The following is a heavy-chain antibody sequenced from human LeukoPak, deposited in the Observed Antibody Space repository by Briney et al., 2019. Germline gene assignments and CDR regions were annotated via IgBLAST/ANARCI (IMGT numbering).Heavy chain of an antibody. D-gene: IGHD5-12*01. Sequence: SETLSLTCAVYGGSFTGYYWSWIRQPPGKGLEWIGEISHRGSTNYNPSLKSRVTISVDTSKNQFSLNLSSVTAADTAVYYCARVGGYSGYAPSWGQGILVTVSS. J-gene: IGHJ4*02. CDR1: GGSFTGYY. CDR3: ARVGGYSGYAPS. CDR2: ISHRGST. V-gene: IGHV4-34*01.